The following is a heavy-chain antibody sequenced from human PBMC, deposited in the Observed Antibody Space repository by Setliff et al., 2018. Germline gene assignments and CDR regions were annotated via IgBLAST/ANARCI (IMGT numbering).Heavy chain of an antibody. CDR2: IIPIFGTA. CDR1: GGTFSSYA. V-gene: IGHV1-69*06. Sequence: GASVKVSCKASGGTFSSYAISWVRQAPGQGLEWMGGIIPIFGTANYAQKFQGRVTITADKSTSTAYMELSSLRSEDTAVYYCTTPLIVVVPAATLRGYSGYEITDYWGQGTLVTVSS. D-gene: IGHD2-2*01. CDR3: TTPLIVVVPAATLRGYSGYEITDY. J-gene: IGHJ4*02.